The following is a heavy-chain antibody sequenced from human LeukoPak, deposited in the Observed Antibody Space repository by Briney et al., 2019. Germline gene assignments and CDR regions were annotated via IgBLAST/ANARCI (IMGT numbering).Heavy chain of an antibody. D-gene: IGHD2-15*01. CDR1: GYSFTSYW. J-gene: IGHJ4*02. V-gene: IGHV5-51*04. CDR2: IYPGDSDT. CDR3: ARSEAADHFDH. Sequence: GAALKICCKGSGYSFTSYWIGVGRQIPRKVLEWMGIIYPGDSDTRYSPSYQGQATISVDNPINTAYLQWSGLKASDTAMYYCARSEAADHFDHWGQGSLVAVSS.